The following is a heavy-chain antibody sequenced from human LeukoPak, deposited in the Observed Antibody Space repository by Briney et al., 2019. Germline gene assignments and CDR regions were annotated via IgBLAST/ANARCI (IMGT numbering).Heavy chain of an antibody. CDR1: GYTFTSYT. V-gene: IGHV7-4-1*02. Sequence: ATVKVSCKASGYTFTSYTMNWVRQAPGQGLEWMGWINTDTGNPTYAQGFTGRFVFSLDTSVSTAYLQISSLKAEDTAVYYCARQGPGYCGGTSCYGVAYWGQGTLVTVSS. J-gene: IGHJ4*02. CDR3: ARQGPGYCGGTSCYGVAY. D-gene: IGHD2-2*01. CDR2: INTDTGNP.